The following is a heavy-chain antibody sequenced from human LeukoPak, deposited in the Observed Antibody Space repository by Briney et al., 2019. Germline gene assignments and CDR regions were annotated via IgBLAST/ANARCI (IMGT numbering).Heavy chain of an antibody. J-gene: IGHJ1*01. CDR2: INPSGGST. Sequence: ASVKVSCKASGYTFTSYYMHWVRQAPGQGLEWMGIINPSGGSTSYAQKFQGRVTMTRDTSTSTVYMELSSLRSEDTAVYYCARVLRAAAAIRGYCSGGSCYPEAFQHWGQGTLVTVSS. CDR3: ARVLRAAAAIRGYCSGGSCYPEAFQH. CDR1: GYTFTSYY. D-gene: IGHD2-15*01. V-gene: IGHV1-46*01.